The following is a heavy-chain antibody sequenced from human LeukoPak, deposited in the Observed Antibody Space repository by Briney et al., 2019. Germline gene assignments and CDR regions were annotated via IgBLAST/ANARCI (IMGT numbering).Heavy chain of an antibody. J-gene: IGHJ4*02. CDR3: AKDSLRWLQLIFDY. CDR2: ISSSSSTI. V-gene: IGHV3-48*01. CDR1: GFTFSSYS. D-gene: IGHD5-24*01. Sequence: GGSLRLSCAASGFTFSSYSMNWVRQAPGKGLEWVSYISSSSSTIYYADSVKGRFTISRDNSKNTLYLQMNSLRAEDTAVYYCAKDSLRWLQLIFDYWGQGTLVTVSS.